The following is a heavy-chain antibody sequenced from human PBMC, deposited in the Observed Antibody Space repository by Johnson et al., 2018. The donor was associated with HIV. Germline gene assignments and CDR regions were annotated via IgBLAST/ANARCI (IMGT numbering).Heavy chain of an antibody. J-gene: IGHJ3*02. CDR2: IKSKTEGETT. D-gene: IGHD1-26*01. Sequence: EMQLVESGGGLVKPGGSLRLSCAASGFTFSNAWMSWVRQAPGKGLEWVGRIKSKTEGETTDYAAPVAARFTISRDASKDTLYLQMNNLKTEDTAIYYCVTPTLGAEAFDIWGQGTLVTVSS. V-gene: IGHV3-15*01. CDR1: GFTFSNAW. CDR3: VTPTLGAEAFDI.